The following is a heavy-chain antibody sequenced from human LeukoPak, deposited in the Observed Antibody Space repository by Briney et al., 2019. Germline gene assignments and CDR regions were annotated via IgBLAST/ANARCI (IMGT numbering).Heavy chain of an antibody. CDR3: ARGQQWLEIYYFDY. CDR1: GFTFDDYG. Sequence: PGGSLRLSCAASGFTFDDYGMSWVRQAPGKGLEWVSGINWNGGSTGYADSVKGRFTISRDNAKNSLYLQMNSLRAEDTALYYCARGQQWLEIYYFDYWGQGTLVTVSS. CDR2: INWNGGST. V-gene: IGHV3-20*04. D-gene: IGHD6-19*01. J-gene: IGHJ4*02.